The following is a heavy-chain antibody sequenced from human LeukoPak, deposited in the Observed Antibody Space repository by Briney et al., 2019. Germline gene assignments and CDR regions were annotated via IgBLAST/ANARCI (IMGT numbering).Heavy chain of an antibody. CDR3: ARVSYGDYYFDY. CDR1: GGSISSYY. J-gene: IGHJ4*02. D-gene: IGHD4-17*01. V-gene: IGHV4-59*12. CDR2: IYYSGST. Sequence: PSETLSLTCTVSGGSISSYYWSWIRQPPGKGLEWIGYIYYSGSTNYSPSLKSRVTISVDTSKNQFSLKLSSVTAADTAVYYCARVSYGDYYFDYWGQGTLVTVSS.